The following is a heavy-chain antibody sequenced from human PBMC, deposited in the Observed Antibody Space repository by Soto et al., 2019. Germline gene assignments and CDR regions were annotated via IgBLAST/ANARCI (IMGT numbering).Heavy chain of an antibody. J-gene: IGHJ6*02. CDR2: IWFDGSDA. D-gene: IGHD2-15*01. CDR1: GFVFSGYG. V-gene: IGHV3-33*01. CDR3: AREGYCSGGGCSGGMDV. Sequence: QAQLVESGGGVVRPGKSQRLSCAASGFVFSGYGMHWVRQAPGKGLEWVAFIWFDGSDALYSDSVKGRFTISRDNSKNTLFLQMTSLRGDDTAVYYCAREGYCSGGGCSGGMDVWGRGTTVTVSS.